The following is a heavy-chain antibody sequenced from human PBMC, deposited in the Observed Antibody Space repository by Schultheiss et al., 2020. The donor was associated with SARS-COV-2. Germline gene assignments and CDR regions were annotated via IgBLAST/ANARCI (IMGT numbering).Heavy chain of an antibody. Sequence: GGSLRLSCAASGFTFSDYYMSWIRQAPGKGLEWVSLIYSGGRTCYADSVKGRFTISRDNSKNTLHLQMNSLRAEDTAVYYCAKSYTAMVMVDWFDPWGQGTLVTVSS. CDR2: IYSGGRT. CDR1: GFTFSDYY. J-gene: IGHJ5*02. CDR3: AKSYTAMVMVDWFDP. V-gene: IGHV3-66*02. D-gene: IGHD5-18*01.